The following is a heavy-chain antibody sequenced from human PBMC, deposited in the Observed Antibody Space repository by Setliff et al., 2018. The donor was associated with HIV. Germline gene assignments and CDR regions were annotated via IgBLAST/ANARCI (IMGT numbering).Heavy chain of an antibody. CDR3: ALDLPGPAITSGWMKNWFDP. J-gene: IGHJ5*02. Sequence: GASVKVSCKASGYSFTDYYIHWVRQAPGQGLEWMGWINPNSGGATYAQKFQGRVTMTRDTSISTAYMEVSRLRSDDTALYYCALDLPGPAITSGWMKNWFDPWGQGTLVTVSS. CDR1: GYSFTDYY. V-gene: IGHV1-2*02. CDR2: INPNSGGA. D-gene: IGHD6-19*01.